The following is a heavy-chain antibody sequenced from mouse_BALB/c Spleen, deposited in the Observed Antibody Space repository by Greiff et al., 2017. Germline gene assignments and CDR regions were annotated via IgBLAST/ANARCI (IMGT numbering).Heavy chain of an antibody. CDR3: ARNQGLRRMDY. CDR1: GFSLTSYG. V-gene: IGHV2-2*02. CDR2: IWSGGST. Sequence: VKLVESGPGLVQPSQSLSITCTVSGFSLTSYGVHWVRQSPGKGLEWLGVIWSGGSTDYNAAFISRLSIIKDNSKSQVFFKMNSLQANDTAIYYCARNQGLRRMDYWGQGTSVTVSS. J-gene: IGHJ4*01. D-gene: IGHD2-2*01.